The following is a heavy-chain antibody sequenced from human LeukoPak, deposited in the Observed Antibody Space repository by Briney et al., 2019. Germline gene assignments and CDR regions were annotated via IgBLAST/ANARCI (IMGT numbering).Heavy chain of an antibody. J-gene: IGHJ4*02. V-gene: IGHV1-18*04. Sequence: ASVKVSCKASGYTFTSYGISWVRQAPGQGLEWMGSISPYNGNTKYTERLQGRVIMTTDTSTRTAYMELRSLRSDDTAVFYCARDQYDYTWGSYRPYIDSWGQGTLVTVSS. CDR3: ARDQYDYTWGSYRPYIDS. CDR1: GYTFTSYG. D-gene: IGHD3-16*02. CDR2: ISPYNGNT.